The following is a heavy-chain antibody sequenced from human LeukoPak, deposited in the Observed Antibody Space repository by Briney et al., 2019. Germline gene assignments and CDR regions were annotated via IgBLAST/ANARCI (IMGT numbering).Heavy chain of an antibody. Sequence: GGSLRLSCAASGFTFSNYAMSWVRQAPGKGLEWVANIKYDGSEKYYVDSVKGRFTISRDNAKSSLYLQMNSLRAEDTAVYYCARDGSGEWPIGYWGQGTLVTVS. CDR3: ARDGSGEWPIGY. D-gene: IGHD3-10*01. J-gene: IGHJ4*02. CDR1: GFTFSNYA. V-gene: IGHV3-7*01. CDR2: IKYDGSEK.